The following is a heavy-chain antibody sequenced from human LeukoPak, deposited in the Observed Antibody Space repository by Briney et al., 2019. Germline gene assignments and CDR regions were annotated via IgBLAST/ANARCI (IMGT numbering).Heavy chain of an antibody. V-gene: IGHV3-7*01. Sequence: GGSLRLSCAASGFTFSDYWMSWVRQAPGKGLEWVADISQDGSVKYHVDSARGRFTISRDNAKNSLYLQMNSLRAEDTAVYYCSRNVYYDSGTYHSGFDYWGLGTLVTVSS. CDR1: GFTFSDYW. CDR2: ISQDGSVK. J-gene: IGHJ4*02. CDR3: SRNVYYDSGTYHSGFDY. D-gene: IGHD3-10*01.